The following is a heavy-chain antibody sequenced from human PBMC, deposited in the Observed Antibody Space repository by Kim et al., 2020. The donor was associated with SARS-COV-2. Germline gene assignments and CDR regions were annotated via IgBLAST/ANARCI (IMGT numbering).Heavy chain of an antibody. CDR3: IRSQSGSFDS. Sequence: TTAYAGSVKGRFTVSRDNAKNTLYLQMNSLRVEDTAVYYCIRSQSGSFDSWGQGTLVTVSS. CDR2: TT. D-gene: IGHD2-15*01. J-gene: IGHJ4*02. V-gene: IGHV3-74*01.